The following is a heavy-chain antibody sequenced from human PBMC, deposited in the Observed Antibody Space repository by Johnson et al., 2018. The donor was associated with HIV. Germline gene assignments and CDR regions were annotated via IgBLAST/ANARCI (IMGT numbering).Heavy chain of an antibody. CDR3: ARERSGTIAFDI. D-gene: IGHD1-7*01. Sequence: QVQLVESGGGVVQPGRSLRLSCAASGFTFSSYGMHWVRQAPGKGLEWVAVISYDGSNKYYVDSVKGRFTISRDNAKNSLYLQMNSLRAEDMAVYYCARERSGTIAFDIWGQGTMVTVSS. CDR2: ISYDGSNK. J-gene: IGHJ3*02. CDR1: GFTFSSYG. V-gene: IGHV3-30*03.